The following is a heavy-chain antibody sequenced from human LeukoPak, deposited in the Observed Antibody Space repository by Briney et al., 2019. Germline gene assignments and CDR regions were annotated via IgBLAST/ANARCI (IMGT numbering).Heavy chain of an antibody. CDR1: GFTLSSYW. CDR2: IKQDGREK. J-gene: IGHJ4*02. D-gene: IGHD5-24*01. Sequence: SGGSLRLSCTASGFTLSSYWMNWVRQAPGKGLEWVAHIKQDGREKYYVDSVKGRFTFSIDSAKKSLYLQMKSMRAEATAVYYCARETEMANLDYWGQGTLVTVSS. V-gene: IGHV3-7*04. CDR3: ARETEMANLDY.